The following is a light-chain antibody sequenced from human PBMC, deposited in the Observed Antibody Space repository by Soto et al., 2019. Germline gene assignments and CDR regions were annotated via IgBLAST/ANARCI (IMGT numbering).Light chain of an antibody. J-gene: IGLJ1*01. V-gene: IGLV2-23*02. CDR1: TSDVGGYNL. CDR3: CSYAGGSTFV. CDR2: EVD. Sequence: SALTQPASVSESPGQSITISCTGTTSDVGGYNLVSWYQQYPDKVPKLIIYEVDKRPSGISHRFSGSKSGNTASLTISGLRAEDEADYYCCSYAGGSTFVFGSGTKVTVL.